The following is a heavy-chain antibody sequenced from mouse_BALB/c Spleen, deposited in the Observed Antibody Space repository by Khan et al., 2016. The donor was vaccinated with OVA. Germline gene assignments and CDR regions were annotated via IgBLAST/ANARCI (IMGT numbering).Heavy chain of an antibody. Sequence: QVQLKQSGAELVRPGTSVRLSCKTSGYIFTSYWIHWVKQRSGQGLEWIARIYPGTDNTYYNEKFKDKATLTADKSSSTAYLQLSSLKSEDSAVFYCAREEALYYFDYWGQGTTLTVSS. CDR3: AREEALYYFDY. J-gene: IGHJ2*01. D-gene: IGHD3-2*02. CDR2: IYPGTDNT. V-gene: IGHV1-76*01. CDR1: GYIFTSYW.